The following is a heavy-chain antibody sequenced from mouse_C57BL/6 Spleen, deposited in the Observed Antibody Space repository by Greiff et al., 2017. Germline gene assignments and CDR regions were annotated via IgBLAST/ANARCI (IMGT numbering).Heavy chain of an antibody. CDR2: ISYDGSN. CDR1: GYSITSGYY. D-gene: IGHD1-1*02. V-gene: IGHV3-6*01. Sequence: EVKLLESGPGLVKPSQSLSLTCSVTGYSITSGYYWNWIRQFPGNKLEWMGYISYDGSNNYNPSLKNRISITRDTSKNQFFLKLNSVTTEDTATYYCARDYAGEYGMDYWGQGTSVTVSS. J-gene: IGHJ4*01. CDR3: ARDYAGEYGMDY.